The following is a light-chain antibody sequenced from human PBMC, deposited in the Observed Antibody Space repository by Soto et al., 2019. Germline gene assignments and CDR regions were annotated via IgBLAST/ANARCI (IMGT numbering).Light chain of an antibody. Sequence: DIVMTQSPDFLAVSLGGRATINCKSSQSVLYSSNNNNYLAWYQQKPGQPPKLLIYWASTRESGVPDRFSGSGSGTDFTLTISSLQAEDVAIYYSQQYYISPPTFGQGTKVEIK. J-gene: IGKJ1*01. CDR1: QSVLYSSNNNNY. CDR3: QQYYISPPT. CDR2: WAS. V-gene: IGKV4-1*01.